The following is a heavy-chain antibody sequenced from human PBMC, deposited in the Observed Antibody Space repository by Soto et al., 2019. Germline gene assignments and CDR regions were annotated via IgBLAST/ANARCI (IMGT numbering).Heavy chain of an antibody. CDR2: SNAGNGNT. D-gene: IGHD5-18*01. Sequence: QVQLVHSGAEVNKPGASVKVSCNASGYTFTSYAMHWVRQAPGQRLEGMGWSNAGNGNTKYSQKFQGRVTITRDTSASTAYMELSSLRSEDTAVYYCARRGYRNYYYYGMDVWGQGTTVTVSS. CDR1: GYTFTSYA. V-gene: IGHV1-3*01. CDR3: ARRGYRNYYYYGMDV. J-gene: IGHJ6*02.